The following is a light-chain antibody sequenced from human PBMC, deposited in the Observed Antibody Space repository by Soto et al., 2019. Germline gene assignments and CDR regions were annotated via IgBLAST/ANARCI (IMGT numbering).Light chain of an antibody. Sequence: DVVMTQSPLSLPVTLGQPASISCRSSQSLVYSDGNTYLSWFQQRPGQSPRRLIYKVSKRDSGVPDTFSGSESGTNFTLKISSVEAEDVGVYYCMQATQWPFTFGQGTRLEIK. V-gene: IGKV2-30*01. J-gene: IGKJ5*01. CDR3: MQATQWPFT. CDR1: QSLVYSDGNTY. CDR2: KVS.